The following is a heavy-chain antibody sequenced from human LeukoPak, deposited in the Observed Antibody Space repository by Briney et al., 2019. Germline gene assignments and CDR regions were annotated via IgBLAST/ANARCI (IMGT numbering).Heavy chain of an antibody. CDR2: ISAYNGNT. Sequence: ASVKVSCRASGYTFTSYGISWVRQAPGQGLEWMGWISAYNGNTNYAQKLQGRVTMTTDTSTSTAYMELRSLRSDDTAVYYCARAGSGSYYYYMDVWGKGTTVTVSS. CDR1: GYTFTSYG. CDR3: ARAGSGSYYYYMDV. V-gene: IGHV1-18*01. J-gene: IGHJ6*03. D-gene: IGHD1-14*01.